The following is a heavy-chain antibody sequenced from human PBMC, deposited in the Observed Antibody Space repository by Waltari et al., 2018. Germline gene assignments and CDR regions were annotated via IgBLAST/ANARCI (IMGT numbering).Heavy chain of an antibody. J-gene: IGHJ4*02. Sequence: EVHLVESGGALVQPGGSLRLSCTASGLTLSDHYMDWVRQAPGKGLEWVASSRNKHNDYTTEYVASVKGRFAVSRDASDNSLYLQMSNLQIEDTAVYYCSRCFRIGDAWLNDYWGQGTLVTVTS. CDR3: SRCFRIGDAWLNDY. CDR2: SRNKHNDYTT. D-gene: IGHD3-9*01. V-gene: IGHV3-72*01. CDR1: GLTLSDHY.